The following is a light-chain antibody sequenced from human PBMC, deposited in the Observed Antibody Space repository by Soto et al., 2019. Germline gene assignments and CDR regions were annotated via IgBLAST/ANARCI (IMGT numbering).Light chain of an antibody. Sequence: SYELTQPPSVSVAPGQTARITCGGNNIGGKSVHWYQLKAGQAPVLVVHDDSDRPSGIPERFSGSNSGNTATLTISRVEAGDEAEFYCQVWDTSSDHVIFGGGTKLTVL. V-gene: IGLV3-21*02. CDR1: NIGGKS. J-gene: IGLJ2*01. CDR3: QVWDTSSDHVI. CDR2: DDS.